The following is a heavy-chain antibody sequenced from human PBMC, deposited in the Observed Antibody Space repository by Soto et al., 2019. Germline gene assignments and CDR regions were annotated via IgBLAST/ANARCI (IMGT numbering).Heavy chain of an antibody. CDR3: ARVGRCSSTTCYSYSYYYGVDF. V-gene: IGHV3-21*01. CDR1: GFTFSSYS. J-gene: IGHJ6*02. D-gene: IGHD2-2*01. Sequence: GGSLRLSCAASGFTFSSYSMNWVRHAPGKGLEWVSSITTSSTYMFYADSLEGRFTISRDNAKNSLYLQMNSLRAEDTAVYYCARVGRCSSTTCYSYSYYYGVDFWGQGTTVTVSS. CDR2: ITTSSTYM.